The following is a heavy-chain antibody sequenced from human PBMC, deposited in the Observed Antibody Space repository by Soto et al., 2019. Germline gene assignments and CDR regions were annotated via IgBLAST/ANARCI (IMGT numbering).Heavy chain of an antibody. Sequence: SETLSLTCAVSGGSISSSNWWSWVRQPPGKGLEWIGEIYHSGSTNYNPSLKSRVTISVDKSKNQFSLKLSSVTAADTAVYYCARMVLAVAGTGKHYYYYGMDVWGQGTTVTVSS. CDR2: IYHSGST. V-gene: IGHV4-4*02. J-gene: IGHJ6*02. CDR3: ARMVLAVAGTGKHYYYYGMDV. CDR1: GGSISSSNW. D-gene: IGHD6-19*01.